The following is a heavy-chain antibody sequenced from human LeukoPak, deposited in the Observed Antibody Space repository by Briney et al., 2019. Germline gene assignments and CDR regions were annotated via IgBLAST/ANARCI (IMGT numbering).Heavy chain of an antibody. V-gene: IGHV4-61*02. D-gene: IGHD2-2*01. CDR3: ARGNIVVVPAAAQLDY. Sequence: PSETLSLTCTVSGGSISSASYYWSWIRQPAGKGLEWIGRIYISGSTNYNPSLKSRVTISVDTSKNQFSLKLSSVTAADTAVYYCARGNIVVVPAAAQLDYWGQGTLVTVSS. CDR1: GGSISSASYY. CDR2: IYISGST. J-gene: IGHJ4*02.